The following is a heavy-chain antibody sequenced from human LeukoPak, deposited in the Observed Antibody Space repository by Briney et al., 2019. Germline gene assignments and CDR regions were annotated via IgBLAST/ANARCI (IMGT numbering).Heavy chain of an antibody. CDR1: GLTFSSYA. CDR2: ISGSGGST. J-gene: IGHJ5*02. D-gene: IGHD3-3*01. Sequence: PGGSLRLSCAASGLTFSSYAMSWVRQAPGKGLEWVSAISGSGGSTYYADSVKGRFTISRDKSKNTLYLQMNSLRAEDTAVYYCARAVDFWSGYPQPNWFDPWGQGTLVTVSS. CDR3: ARAVDFWSGYPQPNWFDP. V-gene: IGHV3-23*01.